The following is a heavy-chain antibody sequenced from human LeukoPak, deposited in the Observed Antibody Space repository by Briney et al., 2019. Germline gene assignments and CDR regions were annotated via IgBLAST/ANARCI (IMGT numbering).Heavy chain of an antibody. CDR2: ISSSSSTT. V-gene: IGHV3-48*02. CDR1: GFTFSSYE. D-gene: IGHD3-10*01. Sequence: PGGSLRLSCVASGFTFSSYEMIWVRQAPGKGLEWVSYISSSSSTTYYADSVKGRFTISRDNAKNSLYLQMNSLRDEDTAVYCCARDSGWGVIPAKPFDYWGQGTLVTVSS. CDR3: ARDSGWGVIPAKPFDY. J-gene: IGHJ4*02.